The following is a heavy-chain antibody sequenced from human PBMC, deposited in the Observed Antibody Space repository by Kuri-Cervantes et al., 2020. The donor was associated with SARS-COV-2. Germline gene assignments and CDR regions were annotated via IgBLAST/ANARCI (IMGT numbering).Heavy chain of an antibody. CDR1: GGTVSSYA. Sequence: ASGGTVSSYAVSWVRQAPGQGLEWMGGIIPIFGTANYEQKFQGRVTITADDSTSTAYMELSSLKSEDTAVYYCAIGSTGLGALDFWGQGTLVTVSS. D-gene: IGHD4-17*01. CDR2: IIPIFGTA. CDR3: AIGSTGLGALDF. J-gene: IGHJ4*02. V-gene: IGHV1-69*01.